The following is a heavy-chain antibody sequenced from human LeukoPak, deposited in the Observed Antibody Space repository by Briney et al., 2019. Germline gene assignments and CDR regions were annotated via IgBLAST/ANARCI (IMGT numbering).Heavy chain of an antibody. D-gene: IGHD3-22*01. J-gene: IGHJ4*02. CDR1: GFTFSDFW. CDR2: IKQDGSEK. CDR3: ARVLADEYYYDSSGYRGYYFDY. V-gene: IGHV3-7*03. Sequence: GGSLRLSCAASGFTFSDFWMSWVRQAPGKGLEWVANIKQDGSEKYYVDSVKGRFTISRDNAKNSLYLQMNSLRAEDTAVYYCARVLADEYYYDSSGYRGYYFDYWGQGTLVTVSS.